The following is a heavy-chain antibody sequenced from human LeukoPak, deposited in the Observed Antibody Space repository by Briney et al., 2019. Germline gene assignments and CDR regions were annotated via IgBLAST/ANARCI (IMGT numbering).Heavy chain of an antibody. CDR1: GGSISSYS. V-gene: IGHV4-59*08. CDR2: IYYSGSP. J-gene: IGHJ5*02. Sequence: SETLSLTCTVSGGSISSYSWSWIRQPPGKGLEWIGYIYYSGSPNYNPSLKRRLTISVDTSKNQFHLNLSSVTAADPAVYYCARGMTTGPDPWGQGTLVTVSS. D-gene: IGHD4-17*01. CDR3: ARGMTTGPDP.